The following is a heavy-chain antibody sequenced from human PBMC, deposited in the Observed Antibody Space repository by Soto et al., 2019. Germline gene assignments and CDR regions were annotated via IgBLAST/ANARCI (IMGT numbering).Heavy chain of an antibody. D-gene: IGHD7-27*01. V-gene: IGHV3-30*18. CDR2: TSYDGSKK. J-gene: IGHJ6*02. Sequence: QVQLVESGGGVVQPGRSLRLSCAASGFTFSNYGMHWVRQAPGKGLEWVAVTSYDGSKKYYADSVQGRFTISKDNSKNTVYLQMNSLRIEDTAVYYCAKWGLSGHGMDVCGQGTTVTVSS. CDR3: AKWGLSGHGMDV. CDR1: GFTFSNYG.